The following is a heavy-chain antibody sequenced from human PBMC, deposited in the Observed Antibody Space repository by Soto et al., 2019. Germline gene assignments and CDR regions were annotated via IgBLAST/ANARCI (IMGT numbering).Heavy chain of an antibody. D-gene: IGHD3-22*01. Sequence: GGSLRLSCAASGFTFSGYWMAWVRQAPGKGLEWVANINQGGSNKYYADSVKGRFTISRDNSKNTLYLQMNSLRAEDTAVYYCAKDRGYYDSSGYPDYWGQGTLVTVSS. J-gene: IGHJ4*02. CDR3: AKDRGYYDSSGYPDY. CDR1: GFTFSGYW. CDR2: INQGGSNK. V-gene: IGHV3-7*01.